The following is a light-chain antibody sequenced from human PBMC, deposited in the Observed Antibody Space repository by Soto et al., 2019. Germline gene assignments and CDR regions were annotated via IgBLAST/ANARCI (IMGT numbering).Light chain of an antibody. Sequence: EIVLPQSLATLPIYPPDSPTLSCRLSQSVSNYLAWYQQKPGQAPRLLIYEASNRASGIPARFSGRGSGTDFTLTISSLEPEDFAVYYCQQYNNWPPYTFGQGTKVDIK. J-gene: IGKJ2*01. CDR3: QQYNNWPPYT. CDR1: QSVSNY. CDR2: EAS. V-gene: IGKV3-11*01.